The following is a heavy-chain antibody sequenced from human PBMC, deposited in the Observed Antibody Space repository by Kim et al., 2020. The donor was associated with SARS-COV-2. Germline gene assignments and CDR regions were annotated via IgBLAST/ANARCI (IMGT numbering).Heavy chain of an antibody. V-gene: IGHV3-30*07. Sequence: RFTISRDNSKNTLYLQMNSLRAEDTAVYYCARDKWGSSGWAPYYYYGMDVWGQGTTVTVSS. J-gene: IGHJ6*02. D-gene: IGHD6-19*01. CDR3: ARDKWGSSGWAPYYYYGMDV.